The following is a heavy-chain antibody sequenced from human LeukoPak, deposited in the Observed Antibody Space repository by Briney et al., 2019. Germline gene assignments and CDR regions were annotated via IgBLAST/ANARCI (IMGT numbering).Heavy chain of an antibody. J-gene: IGHJ5*02. CDR2: ISAYNGNR. Sequence: ASVKVSCKASSYTFTSYGISWVRQAPGQGLEAMGWISAYNGNRNYAQKFQGRVTMTTDTSTSTAYMELRSLRSDDTAVYYCARDIYDYGSGSFSRDWFDAWGQGTLVTVSS. CDR1: SYTFTSYG. CDR3: ARDIYDYGSGSFSRDWFDA. D-gene: IGHD3-10*01. V-gene: IGHV1-18*01.